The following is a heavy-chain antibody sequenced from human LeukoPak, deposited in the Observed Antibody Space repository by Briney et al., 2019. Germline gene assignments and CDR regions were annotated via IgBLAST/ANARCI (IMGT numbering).Heavy chain of an antibody. CDR1: GFTFSSYG. D-gene: IGHD2-8*01. J-gene: IGHJ5*02. Sequence: GGSLRLSCGASGFTFSSYGMHWVRQSPGKGLEWVAFIRYDGSDKFYADSVKGRFTISRDNSKNTLYLQTSSLRADDTAVYYCAARPYCTTATCPKTNWFDPWGQGTLVTVSS. V-gene: IGHV3-30*02. CDR3: AARPYCTTATCPKTNWFDP. CDR2: IRYDGSDK.